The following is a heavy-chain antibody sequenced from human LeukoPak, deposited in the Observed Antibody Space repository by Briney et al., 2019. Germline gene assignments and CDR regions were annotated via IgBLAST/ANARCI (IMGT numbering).Heavy chain of an antibody. V-gene: IGHV3-9*01. CDR2: ISWNSGSR. CDR1: GFTFDDYA. Sequence: PGGSLRLSCAASGFTFDDYAMHWVRQVPGKGLEWVSGISWNSGSRGYADSVKGRLTISRDNAKNSLYLQMNSLRAEDTAVYYCARRTYYDILTGYYEYYYYYMDVRGKGTTVTISS. CDR3: ARRTYYDILTGYYEYYYYYMDV. J-gene: IGHJ6*03. D-gene: IGHD3-9*01.